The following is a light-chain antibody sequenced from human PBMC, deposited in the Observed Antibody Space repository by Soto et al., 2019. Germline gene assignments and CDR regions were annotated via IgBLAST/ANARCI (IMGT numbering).Light chain of an antibody. V-gene: IGLV1-44*01. J-gene: IGLJ2*01. CDR1: SSNIGSNT. CDR2: SNN. Sequence: QSVLTQSPSASGTPGQRVTISCSGSSSNIGSNTVNWYQQLPGTAPKLVIYSNNQRPSGVPDRFSGSKSGTSASLAISGLQSEDEADYYCAAWDDSLNGLVFGGGTKLTVL. CDR3: AAWDDSLNGLV.